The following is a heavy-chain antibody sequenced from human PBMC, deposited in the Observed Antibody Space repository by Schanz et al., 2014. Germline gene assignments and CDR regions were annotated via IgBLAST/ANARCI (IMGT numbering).Heavy chain of an antibody. V-gene: IGHV3-48*01. J-gene: IGHJ4*02. CDR3: AGGDYQLLYGN. CDR1: GFTFTNYA. Sequence: VQLVESGGGVVQPGGSLRLSCAASGFTFTNYAMTWVRQAPGKGLEWISYISSTSRATYYADSVKGRFTISRDNAKNSLFLQMNSLRAEDTAVYYCAGGDYQLLYGNWGQGTLVTVSS. CDR2: ISSTSRAT. D-gene: IGHD2-21*01.